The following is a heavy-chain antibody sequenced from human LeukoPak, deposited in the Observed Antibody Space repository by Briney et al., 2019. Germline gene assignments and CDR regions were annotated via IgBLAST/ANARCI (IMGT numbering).Heavy chain of an antibody. J-gene: IGHJ4*02. D-gene: IGHD3-3*01. V-gene: IGHV3-30*02. CDR2: IRYDGSNK. Sequence: GSLRLSCAASGFTFSSYGMHWVRQAPGKGLEWVAFIRYDGSNKYYADSVKGRFTISRDDSKNTLYLQMNSLRAEDTAVYYCAKSKPITIFGVVHRWGQGTLVTVSS. CDR1: GFTFSSYG. CDR3: AKSKPITIFGVVHR.